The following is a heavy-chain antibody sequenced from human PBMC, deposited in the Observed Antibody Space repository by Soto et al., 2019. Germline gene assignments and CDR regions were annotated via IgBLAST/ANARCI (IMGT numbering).Heavy chain of an antibody. Sequence: EVQLLESGGGLVQPGGSLRLSCAASGFTFSVYAMSWVRQAPGKGLECVSGISGSGGSTSYADSVKGRFTISRDNSKKTRSLQMNSLSAEDTAVYYCAKALYGGHDDWGPGTLVTVSS. CDR2: ISGSGGST. J-gene: IGHJ4*02. D-gene: IGHD4-17*01. CDR1: GFTFSVYA. CDR3: AKALYGGHDD. V-gene: IGHV3-23*01.